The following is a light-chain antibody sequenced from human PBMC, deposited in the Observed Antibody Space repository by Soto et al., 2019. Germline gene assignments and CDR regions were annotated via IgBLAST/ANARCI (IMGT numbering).Light chain of an antibody. CDR2: DAS. V-gene: IGKV3-11*01. Sequence: ETVLTQSPATLSLSPGERATLSCRASQNVSSYLAWYQQTPGQAPRLLIYDASNRATGIPARFSGSGSGTDFTLTITGLEPEDFAVYYCQQRSDWPPIFTFGQGTKVDIK. CDR3: QQRSDWPPIFT. CDR1: QNVSSY. J-gene: IGKJ2*01.